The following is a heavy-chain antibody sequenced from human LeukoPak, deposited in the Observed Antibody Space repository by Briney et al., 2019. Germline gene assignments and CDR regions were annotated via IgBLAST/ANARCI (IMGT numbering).Heavy chain of an antibody. CDR2: INHSGST. D-gene: IGHD3-3*01. Sequence: SETLSLTCAAYGGSFSGYYWSWIRQPPGKGLEWIGEINHSGSTNYNPSLKSRVTISVDTSKNQSSLKLSSVTAADTAVYYCARGPGITIFGVVSGMDVWGQGTTVTVSS. V-gene: IGHV4-34*01. J-gene: IGHJ6*02. CDR1: GGSFSGYY. CDR3: ARGPGITIFGVVSGMDV.